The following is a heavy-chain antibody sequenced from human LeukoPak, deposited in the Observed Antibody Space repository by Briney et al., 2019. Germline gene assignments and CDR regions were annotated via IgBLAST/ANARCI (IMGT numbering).Heavy chain of an antibody. CDR2: ISSNGGST. D-gene: IGHD4-23*01. Sequence: GGSLRPSRAASGFTFSSYAMHWVRQAPGKGLEYVSAISSNGGSTYYANSVKGRFTISRDNSKNTLYLQMGSLRAEDMAVYYCARGPIRDYGGNSGDYWAREPWSPSPQ. CDR3: ARGPIRDYGGNSGDY. V-gene: IGHV3-64*01. CDR1: GFTFSSYA. J-gene: IGHJ4*02.